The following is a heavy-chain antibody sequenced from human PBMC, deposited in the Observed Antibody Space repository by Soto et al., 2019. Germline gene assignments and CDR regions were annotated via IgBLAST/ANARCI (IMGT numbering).Heavy chain of an antibody. Sequence: QVQLVQSGAEVKKPGASVKVSCKASGYTFTSYGITWVRQAPAQGLEWMGWISAYNANTNYAQKLQGRVTMTTDTSTSTAYMELRSLGSDDTAVYYCARANDYVWGSYRTVWFDPWGQGTLVTVSS. CDR3: ARANDYVWGSYRTVWFDP. CDR1: GYTFTSYG. CDR2: ISAYNANT. D-gene: IGHD3-16*02. V-gene: IGHV1-18*01. J-gene: IGHJ5*02.